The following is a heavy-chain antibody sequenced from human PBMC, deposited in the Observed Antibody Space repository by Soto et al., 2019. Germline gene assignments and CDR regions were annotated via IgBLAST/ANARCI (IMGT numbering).Heavy chain of an antibody. J-gene: IGHJ5*02. V-gene: IGHV3-33*08. CDR3: ARDGGSYAFDP. D-gene: IGHD3-16*01. CDR1: GFTFSSNW. Sequence: GGSLRLSCAASGFTFSSNWMSWIRQAPGKGLEWVAVIWYDGSKRYYADSVKGRFTISRDNSKNTVYLQMDSLRTEDMAVYYCARDGGSYAFDPWGQGTLVTVSS. CDR2: IWYDGSKR.